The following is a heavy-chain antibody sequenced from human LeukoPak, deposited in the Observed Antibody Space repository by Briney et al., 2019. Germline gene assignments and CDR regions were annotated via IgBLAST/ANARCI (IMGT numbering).Heavy chain of an antibody. V-gene: IGHV4-34*01. CDR1: GGSFSGYY. CDR3: ARSQWSPYCSGMDV. Sequence: SETLSLTFAVYGGSFSGYYGNWIRQPPGQGLEWIGEINHVGHINYNPSLKSRVTISVDSSKNQFSLKLTSVTAADTAVYYCARSQWSPYCSGMDVWGRGTTVTVSS. CDR2: INHVGHI. J-gene: IGHJ6*02. D-gene: IGHD2-15*01.